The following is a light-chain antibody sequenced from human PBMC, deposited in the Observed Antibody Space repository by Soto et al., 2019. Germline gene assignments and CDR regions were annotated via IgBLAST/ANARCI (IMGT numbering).Light chain of an antibody. Sequence: EIAMTQSPASLSVSLGERATLSCRASQSISTNLAWYQQKPGQAPRLLMYGVSTRAIGLPGRFTGDGSGTEFTLTISSLQPEDLTFYYCQRYDNWPITFVQGTQQEIK. CDR3: QRYDNWPIT. CDR2: GVS. CDR1: QSISTN. V-gene: IGKV3-15*01. J-gene: IGKJ5*01.